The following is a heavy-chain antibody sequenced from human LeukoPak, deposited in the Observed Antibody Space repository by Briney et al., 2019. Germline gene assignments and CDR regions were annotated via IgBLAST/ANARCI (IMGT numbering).Heavy chain of an antibody. CDR3: ARVSSSWYGPDY. J-gene: IGHJ4*02. Sequence: GGSLRLSCVASGFTVSDNYMSWVRQAPGKGLEWVSVIYSGGFTYYADSVKGRFTISRDNSKNTLYLQMNSLRVEDTAVYYCARVSSSWYGPDYWGQGTLVTVSS. V-gene: IGHV3-53*01. D-gene: IGHD6-13*01. CDR2: IYSGGFT. CDR1: GFTVSDNY.